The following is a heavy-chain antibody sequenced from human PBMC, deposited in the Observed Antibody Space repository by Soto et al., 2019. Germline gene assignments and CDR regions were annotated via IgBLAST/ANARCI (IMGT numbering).Heavy chain of an antibody. CDR2: INHSGST. CDR3: ARGSRRTTGTTWFDY. J-gene: IGHJ5*01. V-gene: IGHV4-34*01. Sequence: SETLSLTCAVYGGSFSGYYWSWIRQPPGKGLEWIGEINHSGSTNYNPSLKSRVTISVDTSKNQFSLKLSSVTAADTAVYYCARGSRRTTGTTWFDYWGQGTLVTVSS. CDR1: GGSFSGYY. D-gene: IGHD1-1*01.